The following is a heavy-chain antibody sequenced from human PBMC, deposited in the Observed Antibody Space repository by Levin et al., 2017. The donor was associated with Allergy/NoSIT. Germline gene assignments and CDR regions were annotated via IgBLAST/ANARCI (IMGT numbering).Heavy chain of an antibody. CDR2: IFYSGST. Sequence: ASETLSLTCTVSGGSISSGDYYWSWIRQPPGKGLEWIGYIFYSGSTYYNPSLKSRVTISVDTSKNQFSLKLSSVTAADTAVYYCARAAVEMATVVSFDIWGQGTMVTVSS. CDR1: GGSISSGDYY. CDR3: ARAAVEMATVVSFDI. J-gene: IGHJ3*02. V-gene: IGHV4-30-4*01. D-gene: IGHD5-24*01.